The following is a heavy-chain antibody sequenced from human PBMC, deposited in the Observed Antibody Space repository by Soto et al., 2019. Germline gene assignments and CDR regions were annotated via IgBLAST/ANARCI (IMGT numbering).Heavy chain of an antibody. J-gene: IGHJ3*02. CDR2: IVVGSGNT. CDR3: ARVRYYGSSDYPASDAFDI. V-gene: IGHV1-58*01. Sequence: GASVKVSCKASGFTFTISAVQWVRQARGQRLEWIGWIVVGSGNTNYAQKFQERVTITRDMSTSTAYMELSRLRSDDTAVYYCARVRYYGSSDYPASDAFDIWGQGTMVTVSS. D-gene: IGHD3-22*01. CDR1: GFTFTISA.